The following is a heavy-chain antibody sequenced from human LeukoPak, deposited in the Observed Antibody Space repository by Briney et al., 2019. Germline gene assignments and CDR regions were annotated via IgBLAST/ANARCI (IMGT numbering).Heavy chain of an antibody. CDR2: IYPGDSDT. Sequence: GESLKISCKGSGYSFTSYWIGWVRQLPGKGLEWMGIIYPGDSDTRYSPSFQGQVTISADMSISTAYLQWSSLKASDTAMYYCARDPMLVLLQPQNWFDPWGQGTLVTVSS. D-gene: IGHD2/OR15-2a*01. V-gene: IGHV5-51*01. CDR3: ARDPMLVLLQPQNWFDP. CDR1: GYSFTSYW. J-gene: IGHJ5*02.